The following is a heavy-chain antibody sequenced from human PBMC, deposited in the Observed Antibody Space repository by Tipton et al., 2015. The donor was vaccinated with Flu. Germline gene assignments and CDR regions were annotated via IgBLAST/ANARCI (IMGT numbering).Heavy chain of an antibody. J-gene: IGHJ4*02. D-gene: IGHD2-21*02. CDR1: GYRFTTHD. Sequence: QLVQSGAEMKKPGASVKVSCKASGYRFTTHDINWVRQASGQGIEWIGWMSPNSGKTGYAQKFQGRVTLTRDASVSTAYMEVTSLRSEDTAVYYCARTPPKGDIDHWGQGTLVTVSS. CDR2: MSPNSGKT. V-gene: IGHV1-8*01. CDR3: ARTPPKGDIDH.